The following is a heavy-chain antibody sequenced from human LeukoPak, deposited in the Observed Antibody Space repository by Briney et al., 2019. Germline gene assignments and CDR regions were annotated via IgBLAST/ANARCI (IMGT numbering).Heavy chain of an antibody. Sequence: ASVKVSCKASVYTFTSYAMNWVRQAPGQGLEWMGRINTNTGNPTYAQGFTGRFVFSLDTSVSTAYLQISSLKAEDTAVYHCASGKAQPLDVWGQGTLVTVSS. CDR3: ASGKAQPLDV. CDR2: INTNTGNP. V-gene: IGHV7-4-1*02. CDR1: VYTFTSYA. J-gene: IGHJ4*02. D-gene: IGHD1-1*01.